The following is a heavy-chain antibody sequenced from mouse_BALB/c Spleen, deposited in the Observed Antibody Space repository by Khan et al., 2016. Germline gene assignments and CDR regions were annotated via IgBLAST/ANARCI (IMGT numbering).Heavy chain of an antibody. CDR3: ARRGLRWDCDY. J-gene: IGHJ2*01. V-gene: IGHV1-7*01. Sequence: QVQLQQSGAELAKPGASVKMSCKASGYTFINYWILWVKQRPGQGLEWIGYINPSTGYTEYNQNFKDKATLTADKSSSTAYMQLSSLTSGDSAVYYCARRGLRWDCDYWGQGTTLTVSS. D-gene: IGHD1-1*01. CDR1: GYTFINYW. CDR2: INPSTGYT.